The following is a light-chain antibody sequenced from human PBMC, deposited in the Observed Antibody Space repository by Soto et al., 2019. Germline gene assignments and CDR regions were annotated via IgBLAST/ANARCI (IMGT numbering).Light chain of an antibody. CDR2: DAY. CDR1: QSFRGL. V-gene: IGKV3-11*01. Sequence: EVVLTQSPVTLSLSPGERATLSCRASQSFRGLLAWYQQKPGQAPRLLIYDAYNIATGSPPRFSGSGSGTDFTLTISSLEPEDSAVDYCQQRHMWPITFGQGTRLEIK. CDR3: QQRHMWPIT. J-gene: IGKJ5*01.